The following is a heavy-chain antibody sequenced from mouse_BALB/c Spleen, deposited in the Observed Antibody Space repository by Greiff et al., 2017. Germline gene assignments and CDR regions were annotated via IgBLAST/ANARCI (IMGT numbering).Heavy chain of an antibody. CDR2: ISSGSSTI. CDR3: ARTVSAMDY. CDR1: GFTFSSFG. D-gene: IGHD1-1*01. Sequence: DVMLVESGGGLVQPGGSRKLSCAASGFTFSSFGMHWVRQAPEKGLEWVAYISSGSSTIYYADTVKGRFTISRDNPKNTLFLQMTSLRSEDTAMYYCARTVSAMDYWGQGTSVTVSS. J-gene: IGHJ4*01. V-gene: IGHV5-17*02.